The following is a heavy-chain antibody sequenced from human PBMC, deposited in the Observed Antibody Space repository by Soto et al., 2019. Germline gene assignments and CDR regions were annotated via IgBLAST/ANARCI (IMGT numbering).Heavy chain of an antibody. V-gene: IGHV4-39*01. CDR2: IYYSGST. CDR3: ARQGCSSTSCYVPYYFDY. CDR1: GGSISSSSYY. D-gene: IGHD2-2*01. Sequence: SETLALTCTFSGGSISSSSYYWGGIRQPPMKGLEWIGSIYYSGSTYYNPSLKSRVTISVDTSKNQFSLKLSSVTAADTAVYYCARQGCSSTSCYVPYYFDYWGQGTLVTVS. J-gene: IGHJ4*02.